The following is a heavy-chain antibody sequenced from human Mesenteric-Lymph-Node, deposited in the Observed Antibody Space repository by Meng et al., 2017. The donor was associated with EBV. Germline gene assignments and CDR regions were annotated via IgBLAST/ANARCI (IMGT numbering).Heavy chain of an antibody. CDR1: GFTFSDYT. Sequence: EVELLGSGGELVQPGGSLRLSCAASGFTFSDYTMNWVRQAPGKGLEWVSSISSRSSYIYYADSVKGRFTISRDNGENALYLQMNSLRDEDTAVYYCAKDEAVGFWGQGTLVTVSS. CDR2: ISSRSSYI. J-gene: IGHJ4*02. V-gene: IGHV3-21*01. CDR3: AKDEAVGF.